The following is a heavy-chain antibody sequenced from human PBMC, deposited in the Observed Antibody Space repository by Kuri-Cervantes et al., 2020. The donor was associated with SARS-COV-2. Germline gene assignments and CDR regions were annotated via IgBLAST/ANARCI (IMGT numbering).Heavy chain of an antibody. CDR1: GFLFSASA. D-gene: IGHD6-13*01. CDR3: ARAHGGGLRSAGDY. J-gene: IGHJ4*02. CDR2: VRGKANNYAT. Sequence: GESLKISCEVSGFLFSASAIHWVRQASGKGLEWVGRVRGKANNYATAYAASVKGRFTISRDDSKNMAYLQMNSLQTEDTAVYYCARAHGGGLRSAGDYWGQGTLVTVSS. V-gene: IGHV3-73*01.